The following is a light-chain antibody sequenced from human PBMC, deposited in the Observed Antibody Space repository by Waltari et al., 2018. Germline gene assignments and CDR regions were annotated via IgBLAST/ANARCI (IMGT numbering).Light chain of an antibody. J-gene: IGLJ2*01. Sequence: QSALTQPASVSGSPGQSISVSCKGTSSDVGGYKYVSWYQHHPGKAPKLLIYDVAKLPSGVSDRFSGSKTGNTASLTISGLRAEDEAFYYCSSYSTTSAVVFGGGTKMTVL. V-gene: IGLV2-14*03. CDR2: DVA. CDR3: SSYSTTSAVV. CDR1: SSDVGGYKY.